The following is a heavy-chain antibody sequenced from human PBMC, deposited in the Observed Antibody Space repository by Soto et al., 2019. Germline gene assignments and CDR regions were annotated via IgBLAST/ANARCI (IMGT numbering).Heavy chain of an antibody. CDR3: ARFAYCGGDCYFAPFDY. Sequence: EVQLVESGGGVVRPGGSLRLSCAASGFTFDDYGMSWVRQAPGKGLELVSGINWNGGSTGYADSVKGRFTISRDNAKNSLYLQMNSLRAEDTALYYCARFAYCGGDCYFAPFDYWGQGTLVTVSS. V-gene: IGHV3-20*04. CDR1: GFTFDDYG. J-gene: IGHJ4*02. D-gene: IGHD2-21*02. CDR2: INWNGGST.